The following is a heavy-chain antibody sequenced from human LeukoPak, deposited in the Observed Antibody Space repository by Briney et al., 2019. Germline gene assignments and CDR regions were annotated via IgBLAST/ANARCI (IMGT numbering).Heavy chain of an antibody. D-gene: IGHD6-19*01. CDR1: GYSFTSYW. CDR3: ARRPVADPGGYYFDY. CDR2: IYPGDSDT. V-gene: IGHV5-51*01. J-gene: IGHJ4*02. Sequence: GESLKISCKGSGYSFTSYWIGWVRQMPGKGLEWMGIIYPGDSDTRYSPSFQGQVTISADKSISTAYLQWSSPKASDTAMYYCARRPVADPGGYYFDYWGQGTLVTVSS.